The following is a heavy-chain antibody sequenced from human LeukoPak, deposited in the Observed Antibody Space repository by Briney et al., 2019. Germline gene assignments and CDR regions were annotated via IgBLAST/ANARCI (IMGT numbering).Heavy chain of an antibody. CDR2: INPSGGGT. V-gene: IGHV1-46*01. Sequence: ASVKVSCKASAYTFTSYRIHWVRQAPGQGLEWMGVINPSGGGTSYAQKFQDRVTMTRDTSTTTVYMEVNNLRSEDTAVYYCGRDTFVSSGYYGFMDYWGQGTLVTVSS. CDR3: GRDTFVSSGYYGFMDY. D-gene: IGHD3-22*01. J-gene: IGHJ4*02. CDR1: AYTFTSYR.